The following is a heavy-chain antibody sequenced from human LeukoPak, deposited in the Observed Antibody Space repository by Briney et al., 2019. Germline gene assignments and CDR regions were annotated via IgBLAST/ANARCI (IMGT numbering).Heavy chain of an antibody. CDR3: ARGHFDWFPDFDY. D-gene: IGHD3-9*01. CDR1: GFTFSNFG. J-gene: IGHJ4*02. Sequence: PGGSLRLSCAASGFTFSNFGMHWVRQAPGKGLEWVAFIRYDGGNKYYADSVKGRFTISRDNSKNTLYLQMNSLRAEDTAVYYCARGHFDWFPDFDYWGQGTLVTVSS. V-gene: IGHV3-30*02. CDR2: IRYDGGNK.